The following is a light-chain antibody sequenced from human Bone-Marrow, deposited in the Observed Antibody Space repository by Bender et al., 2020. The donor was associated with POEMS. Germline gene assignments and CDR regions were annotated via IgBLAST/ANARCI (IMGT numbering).Light chain of an antibody. Sequence: SYGLTQPPSVSVSPGHTANITCSGDQLGDQYASWYQLKPGQSPVLVIYEDNKRPSGIPERFSGSNSGNIATLTISGTQAMDEADYYCQAWDSSTVVFGTGTKVTVL. CDR1: QLGDQY. CDR3: QAWDSSTVV. CDR2: EDN. V-gene: IGLV3-1*01. J-gene: IGLJ1*01.